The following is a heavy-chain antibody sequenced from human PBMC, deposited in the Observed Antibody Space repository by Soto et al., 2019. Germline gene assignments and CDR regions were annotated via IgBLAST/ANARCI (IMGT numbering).Heavy chain of an antibody. D-gene: IGHD4-4*01. CDR3: AREGDYSNYFDY. Sequence: PGGSLRLSCAASGFTFSSYAMHWVRQAPGKGLEWVAVISYDGSNKYYADSVKGRFTVSRDNSKNTLYLQVNSLRVEDTAVYYCAREGDYSNYFDYWGQGTLVTVSS. CDR2: ISYDGSNK. V-gene: IGHV3-30-3*01. J-gene: IGHJ4*02. CDR1: GFTFSSYA.